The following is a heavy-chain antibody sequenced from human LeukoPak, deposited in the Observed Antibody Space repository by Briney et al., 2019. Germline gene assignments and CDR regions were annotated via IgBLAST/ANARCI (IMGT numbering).Heavy chain of an antibody. Sequence: PSETLSLTCTVSGDSISSYYWSWIRQPPGKGLEWIGYIYYSGNTKYNPSHKSRVTISVDTSKNQISLKLNSVTAADTAVYYCARAFSGSGSYYSEMLYYYYYMDVWGKGTTVTISS. D-gene: IGHD3-10*01. V-gene: IGHV4-59*01. J-gene: IGHJ6*03. CDR1: GDSISSYY. CDR3: ARAFSGSGSYYSEMLYYYYYMDV. CDR2: IYYSGNT.